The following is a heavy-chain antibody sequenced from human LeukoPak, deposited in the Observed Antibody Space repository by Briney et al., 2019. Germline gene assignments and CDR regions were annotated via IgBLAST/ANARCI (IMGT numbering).Heavy chain of an antibody. Sequence: GESLKISCKGSGYSFTSYWIGWVRQLPGKGLEWMGIIYPGDSDTRYSPSFQGQVTISADKSISTAYLQWSSLKASDTAIYYCARGPIAVAGTSPYYFDYWGQGTLVTVSS. D-gene: IGHD6-19*01. V-gene: IGHV5-51*01. CDR3: ARGPIAVAGTSPYYFDY. J-gene: IGHJ4*02. CDR1: GYSFTSYW. CDR2: IYPGDSDT.